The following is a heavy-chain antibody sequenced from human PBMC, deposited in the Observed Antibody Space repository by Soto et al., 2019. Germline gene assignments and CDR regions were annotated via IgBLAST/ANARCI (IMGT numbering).Heavy chain of an antibody. J-gene: IGHJ4*02. V-gene: IGHV3-23*01. CDR1: GFTFSSYA. CDR3: AKALPHMTTVIEGVYFDY. D-gene: IGHD4-17*01. Sequence: PGGSLRLSCAASGFTFSSYAMSWVRQAPGKGLEWVSAISGSGGSTYYADSVKGRFTISRDNSKNTLYLQMNSLRAEDTAVYYCAKALPHMTTVIEGVYFDYWGQGTLVTVSS. CDR2: ISGSGGST.